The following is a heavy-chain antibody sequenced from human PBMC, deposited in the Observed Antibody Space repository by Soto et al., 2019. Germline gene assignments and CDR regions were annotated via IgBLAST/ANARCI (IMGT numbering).Heavy chain of an antibody. J-gene: IGHJ4*02. V-gene: IGHV4-59*01. CDR2: IYYSGST. Sequence: PSATLSLTCTVSGDSISSFYWSWFRQPPGKGLEWIGYIYYSGSTSYNPSLESRVTISVDTSENQFSLKLSSVTAADTAVYYCARLRRMTAITVSYYFDHWGQGTLVTVSS. CDR1: GDSISSFY. D-gene: IGHD4-4*01. CDR3: ARLRRMTAITVSYYFDH.